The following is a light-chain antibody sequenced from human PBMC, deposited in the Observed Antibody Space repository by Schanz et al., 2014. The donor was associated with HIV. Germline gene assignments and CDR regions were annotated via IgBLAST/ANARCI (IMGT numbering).Light chain of an antibody. V-gene: IGLV1-40*01. Sequence: QSLLTQPPSVSGAPGQRVTISCTGSSSNIGAGYDVHWYQQLPGTAPKLLIYGNSNRPSGVPDRFSGSKSGTSASLVITGLQAEDEADYFCQSFDSSLNGVVFGGGTKVTVL. CDR1: SSNIGAGYD. CDR3: QSFDSSLNGVV. J-gene: IGLJ3*02. CDR2: GNS.